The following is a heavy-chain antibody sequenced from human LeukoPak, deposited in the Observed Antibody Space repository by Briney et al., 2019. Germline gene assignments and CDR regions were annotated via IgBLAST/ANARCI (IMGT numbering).Heavy chain of an antibody. CDR1: GFTFSSYW. CDR3: AREAAVAGIYFDS. CDR2: INSDGSST. J-gene: IGHJ4*02. Sequence: QPGGSLRLSCAASGFTFSSYWMHWVRQAPGKGLVWVSRINSDGSSTSYADSVKGRFSISRDSAKNTVYLQMNSLRAEDTAVYYCAREAAVAGIYFDSWGQGTLVTVSS. D-gene: IGHD6-19*01. V-gene: IGHV3-74*01.